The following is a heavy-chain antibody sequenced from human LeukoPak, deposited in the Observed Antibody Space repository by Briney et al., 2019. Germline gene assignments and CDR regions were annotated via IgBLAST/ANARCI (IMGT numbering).Heavy chain of an antibody. J-gene: IGHJ4*02. CDR3: AKDQLIVVVPAAMES. D-gene: IGHD2-2*01. Sequence: GGSLRLSCAASRFTFSSYGMHWVRQAPGKGLEGVAVISYDGSNKYYADSVKGRFTISRDNSKNTLYLQMNSLRAEDTAVYYCAKDQLIVVVPAAMESWGQGTLVTVSS. V-gene: IGHV3-30*18. CDR2: ISYDGSNK. CDR1: RFTFSSYG.